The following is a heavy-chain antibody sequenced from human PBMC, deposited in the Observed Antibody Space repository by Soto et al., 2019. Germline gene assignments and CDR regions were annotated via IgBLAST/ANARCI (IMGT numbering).Heavy chain of an antibody. CDR3: ARRAQTNGWNGFGADKYYFDF. Sequence: ASVKVSCXASGYTFTSYDIYWVRQATGQGLEWMGWMNPNTGNSAYAQKFQGRVTVTSDTSINTVHMELNSLRSEDTAVYYCARRAQTNGWNGFGADKYYFDFWGQGTLVTVSS. J-gene: IGHJ4*02. V-gene: IGHV1-8*01. CDR1: GYTFTSYD. D-gene: IGHD1-1*01. CDR2: MNPNTGNS.